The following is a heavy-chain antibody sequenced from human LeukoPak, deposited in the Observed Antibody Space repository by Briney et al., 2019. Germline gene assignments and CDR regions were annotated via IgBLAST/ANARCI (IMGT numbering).Heavy chain of an antibody. CDR3: ATMITVVTPYLDY. Sequence: SGGSLRLSCAAPGFTFSSYAMSWVRQTPGKGLEWVSAISGSGGSTYYADSVKGRFTISRDNSKNTLYLQMNSLRAEDTAVYYCATMITVVTPYLDYWGQGTLVTVSS. CDR2: ISGSGGST. J-gene: IGHJ4*02. V-gene: IGHV3-23*01. D-gene: IGHD4-23*01. CDR1: GFTFSSYA.